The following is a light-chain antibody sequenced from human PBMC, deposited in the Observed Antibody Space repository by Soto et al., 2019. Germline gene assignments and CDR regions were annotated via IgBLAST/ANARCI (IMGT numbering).Light chain of an antibody. CDR2: AGS. V-gene: IGKV1-27*01. CDR3: QKYNSAPWT. CDR1: QVMDKY. J-gene: IGKJ1*01. Sequence: DLQMTQCPSSVCASVGDRVTITCRASQVMDKYLAWYQQQPGKVPRLLIYAGSILETRVPSRFTGSGSGTDFTLTITSLEPEDVATYYCQKYNSAPWTFGQGPKVEIK.